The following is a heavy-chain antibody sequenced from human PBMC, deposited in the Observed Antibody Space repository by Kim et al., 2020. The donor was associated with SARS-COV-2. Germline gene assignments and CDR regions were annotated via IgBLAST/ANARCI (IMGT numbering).Heavy chain of an antibody. J-gene: IGHJ4*02. Sequence: AESVKGRVTSTRDNAKNTLYLQMNSLSAEDTAVYYCARRAYSSGWWYFDYWGQGTLVTVSS. D-gene: IGHD6-19*01. CDR3: ARRAYSSGWWYFDY. V-gene: IGHV3-74*01.